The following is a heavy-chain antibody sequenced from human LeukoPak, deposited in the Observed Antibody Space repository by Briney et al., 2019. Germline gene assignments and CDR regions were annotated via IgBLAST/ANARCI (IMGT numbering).Heavy chain of an antibody. CDR3: AKGESSGS. CDR1: GFTFSSYG. J-gene: IGHJ4*02. CDR2: ISYDGSNK. D-gene: IGHD6-19*01. Sequence: PGRSLRLSCAASGFTFSSYGMHWVRQAPGKGLEWVAVISYDGSNKYYADTVKGRFTISRDNSMNTLYLQMNSLRAEDTAVYYCAKGESSGSWGQGTLVTVSS. V-gene: IGHV3-30*18.